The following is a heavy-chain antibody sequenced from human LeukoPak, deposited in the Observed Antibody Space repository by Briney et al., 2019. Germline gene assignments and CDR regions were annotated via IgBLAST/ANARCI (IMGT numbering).Heavy chain of an antibody. CDR3: AREEGSWFDP. J-gene: IGHJ5*02. CDR2: ISSSSGSNK. CDR1: GFTFSDYY. V-gene: IGHV3-11*04. Sequence: GGTLRLSCAASGFTFSDYYMSWIRQAPGKGLEWVSYISSSSGSNKYYADSVRGRFTISRDNAKNSLYLQMNSLRAEDTAVYYCAREEGSWFDPWGQGTLVTVSS. D-gene: IGHD3-10*01.